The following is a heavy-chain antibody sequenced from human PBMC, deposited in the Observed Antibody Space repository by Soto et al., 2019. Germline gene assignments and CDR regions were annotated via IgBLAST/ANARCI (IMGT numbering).Heavy chain of an antibody. Sequence: PGGSLRLSCAASGGPFSSYAMSWVRQAPGKGLEWVSGISCSSGTTNYADSVKGRFTIPRDNGKNTLYLQMNSLRKEDTALYYCARDSSSDYYVFSASDYWGQGALVTVSS. V-gene: IGHV3-23*01. J-gene: IGHJ4*02. CDR3: ARDSSSDYYVFSASDY. CDR2: ISCSSGTT. CDR1: GGPFSSYA. D-gene: IGHD2-21*02.